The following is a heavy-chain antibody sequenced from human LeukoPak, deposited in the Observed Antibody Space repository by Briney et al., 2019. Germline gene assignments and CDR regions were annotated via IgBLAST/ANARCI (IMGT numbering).Heavy chain of an antibody. CDR2: IKQDGSEK. Sequence: GGSLRLSCTASGFTFGDYAMSWFRQAPGKGLEWVANIKQDGSEKYYVDSVKGRFTISRDNAKNSLYLQMNSLRAEDTAVYYCARDPGRSSSWYNWFDPWGQGTLVTVSS. D-gene: IGHD6-13*01. CDR3: ARDPGRSSSWYNWFDP. J-gene: IGHJ5*02. CDR1: GFTFGDYA. V-gene: IGHV3-7*01.